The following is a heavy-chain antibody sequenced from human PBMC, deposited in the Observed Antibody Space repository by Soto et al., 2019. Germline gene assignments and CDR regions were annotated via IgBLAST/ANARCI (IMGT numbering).Heavy chain of an antibody. CDR2: IYPGDSDT. CDR1: GYTFTNYW. Sequence: GESLKISCKGPGYTFTNYWIGWVRQMPGKGPEWMGIIYPGDSDTKYNPSFQGQVTISADKSITTTYLQWSSLRPEDTAVYYCARLHRHPRGRHYYYYDTDVWGQGTTVTVSS. J-gene: IGHJ6*02. CDR3: ARLHRHPRGRHYYYYDTDV. V-gene: IGHV5-51*01. D-gene: IGHD3-10*01.